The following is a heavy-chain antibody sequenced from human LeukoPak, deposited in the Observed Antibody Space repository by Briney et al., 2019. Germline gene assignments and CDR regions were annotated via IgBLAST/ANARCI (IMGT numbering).Heavy chain of an antibody. J-gene: IGHJ4*02. V-gene: IGHV3-11*06. CDR1: GFSFSGYY. CDR2: IRSGDSYT. CDR3: ARDRGIGGELEKYYFDY. D-gene: IGHD1-26*01. Sequence: GGSLRLSCAASGFSFSGYYMSWIRQAPGKGLEWISSIRSGDSYTNYADSVKGRFTISRDNAKNSLYLQMNSLRVEDTAVYYCARDRGIGGELEKYYFDYWGQGTLVTVSS.